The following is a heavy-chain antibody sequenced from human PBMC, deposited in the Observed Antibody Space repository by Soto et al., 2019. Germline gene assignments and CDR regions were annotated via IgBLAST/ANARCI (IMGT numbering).Heavy chain of an antibody. CDR2: INAGNGNT. J-gene: IGHJ6*03. CDR3: ARDPGHQVYYYYYMDV. CDR1: GYTFTSYA. V-gene: IGHV1-3*01. Sequence: QVQLVQSGAEVKKPGASVKVSCKASGYTFTSYAMHWVRQAPGQRLEWMGWINAGNGNTKYSQKFQVRVTITRDTSASTAYMELSSLRSEDTAVYYCARDPGHQVYYYYYMDVWGKGTTVTVSS.